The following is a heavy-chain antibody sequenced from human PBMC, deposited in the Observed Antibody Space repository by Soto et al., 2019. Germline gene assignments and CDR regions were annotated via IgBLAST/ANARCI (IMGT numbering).Heavy chain of an antibody. Sequence: DVQVVESGGGLVQPGGSLRLSCAASGFTFRTYWMSWVRQPPGKGLEWVANIKQDGSEKNYVDSVKGRFTISRDNAKKSLYLEMNSLRVEDTAVYYCARDRDAYCSKGVCSGPYFDYWGRGTLVTVSS. V-gene: IGHV3-7*01. CDR2: IKQDGSEK. J-gene: IGHJ4*02. D-gene: IGHD2-8*01. CDR3: ARDRDAYCSKGVCSGPYFDY. CDR1: GFTFRTYW.